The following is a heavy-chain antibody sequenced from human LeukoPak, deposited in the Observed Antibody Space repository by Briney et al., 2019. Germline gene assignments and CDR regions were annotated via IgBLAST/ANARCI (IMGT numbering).Heavy chain of an antibody. CDR1: GGTLSSYA. CDR3: AVSLLGLYYFDY. J-gene: IGHJ4*02. Sequence: ASVKVSCKASGGTLSSYAISWVRHAPGQGLEWMGRIIPIFGITNHAQKFQGRVTITADKSTSTAYMELSSLRSEDTAVYYCAVSLLGLYYFDYWGQGTLVTVSS. D-gene: IGHD3/OR15-3a*01. V-gene: IGHV1-69*04. CDR2: IIPIFGIT.